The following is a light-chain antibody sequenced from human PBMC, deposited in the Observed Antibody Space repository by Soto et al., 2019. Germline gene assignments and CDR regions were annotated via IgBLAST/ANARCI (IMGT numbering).Light chain of an antibody. Sequence: QPVLTQSSSASASLGSSVKLTCTLNSGHSTYIIAWHQHQPGKAPRYLIKLEGSGSYNKGSGVPDRFSGSSSGADRYLTISNLQSEDEAAYYCETWDSDTRVFGGGTQLTVL. CDR2: LEGSGSY. CDR3: ETWDSDTRV. CDR1: SGHSTYI. V-gene: IGLV4-60*03. J-gene: IGLJ2*01.